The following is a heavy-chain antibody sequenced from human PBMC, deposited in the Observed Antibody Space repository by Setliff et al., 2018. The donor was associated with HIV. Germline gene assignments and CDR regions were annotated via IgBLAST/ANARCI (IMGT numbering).Heavy chain of an antibody. D-gene: IGHD5-12*01. V-gene: IGHV1-18*01. J-gene: IGHJ4*02. CDR1: GYTFTSYD. CDR3: ARSEGQWLRPEGALCDY. Sequence: GASVKVSCKASGYTFTSYDISWVRQAPGQGLEWMGWMSTYNGNTNYAQKVQGRVTMTTDTSTSTAYMELRSLRSDGTAVYYCARSEGQWLRPEGALCDYWGQGTLVTVSS. CDR2: MSTYNGNT.